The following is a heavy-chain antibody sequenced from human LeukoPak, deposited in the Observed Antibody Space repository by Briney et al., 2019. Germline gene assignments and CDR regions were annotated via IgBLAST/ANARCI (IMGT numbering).Heavy chain of an antibody. Sequence: SETLSLTCTVSGGSISTYYWSWIRQPPGKGLEWIGYVYYSGSTNYNPSLKSRVTISVDTSKNQFSLKLSSVTAADTAVYYCARGLHNGYNYPFDYWGQGTLVTVSS. J-gene: IGHJ4*02. CDR2: VYYSGST. D-gene: IGHD5-24*01. CDR3: ARGLHNGYNYPFDY. CDR1: GGSISTYY. V-gene: IGHV4-59*12.